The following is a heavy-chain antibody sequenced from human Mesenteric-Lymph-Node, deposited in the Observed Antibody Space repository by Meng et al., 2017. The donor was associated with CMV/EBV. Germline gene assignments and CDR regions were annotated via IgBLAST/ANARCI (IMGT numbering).Heavy chain of an antibody. V-gene: IGHV1-69*01. J-gene: IGHJ6*02. CDR2: IIPIFATT. CDR3: AKSRANWNGLDYYNGLDV. Sequence: TFSDYALSWVRQAPGQGLEWMGDIIPIFATTHYAQKFQGRVTISADESTSTVYMDLSTLRSEDTAVYYCAKSRANWNGLDYYNGLDVWGQGTLVTVSS. D-gene: IGHD1-1*01. CDR1: TFSDYA.